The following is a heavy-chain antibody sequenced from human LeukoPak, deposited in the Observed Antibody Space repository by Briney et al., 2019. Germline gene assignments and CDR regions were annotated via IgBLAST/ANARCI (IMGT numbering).Heavy chain of an antibody. Sequence: KSSEPLSLPCTVSGGPNSRLYWRCIPEPPGKALEGFGYLYYWGSTNYNPSLDSRVTMSIDTSKNQFSLKLSSVTAADTAMYYCARSWVGEPRVDYWGQGTLVTVSS. V-gene: IGHV4-59*11. CDR3: ARSWVGEPRVDY. J-gene: IGHJ4*02. D-gene: IGHD3-10*01. CDR2: LYYWGST. CDR1: GGPNSRLY.